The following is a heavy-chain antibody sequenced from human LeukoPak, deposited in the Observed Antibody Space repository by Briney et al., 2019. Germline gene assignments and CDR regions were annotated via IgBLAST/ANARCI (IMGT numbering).Heavy chain of an antibody. J-gene: IGHJ6*02. CDR2: IYYSGST. Sequence: SETLSLTCTVSGGSISSGDYYWSWIRQPPGKGLEWIGYIYYSGSTYYNPSLKSRVTISVDTSKNQSSLKLSSVTAADTAVYYCARGNYYDIYGMDVWGQGTTVTVSS. CDR3: ARGNYYDIYGMDV. V-gene: IGHV4-30-4*01. CDR1: GGSISSGDYY.